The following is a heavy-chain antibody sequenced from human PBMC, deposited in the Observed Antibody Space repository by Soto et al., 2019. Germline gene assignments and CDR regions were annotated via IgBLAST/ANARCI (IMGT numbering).Heavy chain of an antibody. CDR2: IFWDDDK. V-gene: IGHV2-5*02. J-gene: IGHJ2*01. Sequence: QITLKESGPTLVKPTQTLTLTCTFSGFSLTTSEVGVGWIRQPPGKALEWLALIFWDDDKRYSPSLKSRLTITKDTSKNQVVLTMTNMDPVDTALYYCAHYSRGINNWYWFFDLWGRGTLVTVSS. CDR3: AHYSRGINNWYWFFDL. D-gene: IGHD1-1*01. CDR1: GFSLTTSEVG.